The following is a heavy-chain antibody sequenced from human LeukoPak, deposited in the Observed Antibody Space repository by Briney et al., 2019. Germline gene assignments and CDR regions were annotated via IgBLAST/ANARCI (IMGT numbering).Heavy chain of an antibody. CDR2: IIPIFGTA. D-gene: IGHD5-12*01. CDR3: AREGRGYSGHVSY. Sequence: GASVKVSCKASGGTFSSYAISWVRQAPGQGLEWMGGIIPIFGTANYAQKFQGRVTITADESTSTAYMELSSLRSEDTAVYYCAREGRGYSGHVSYWGQGTLVTVSS. CDR1: GGTFSSYA. J-gene: IGHJ4*02. V-gene: IGHV1-69*13.